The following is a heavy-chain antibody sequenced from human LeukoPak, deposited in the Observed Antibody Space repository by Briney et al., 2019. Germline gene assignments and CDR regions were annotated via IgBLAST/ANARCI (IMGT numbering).Heavy chain of an antibody. D-gene: IGHD3-22*01. CDR3: ARGGYYYDSSGYYEIGLD. V-gene: IGHV4-4*07. Sequence: SETLSLTCAVSGGSISSYYWSWIRQPAGKGLEWIGRIYTSGSTNYNPSLKSRVTMSVDTSKNQFSLKLSSVTAADTAVYYCARGGYYYDSSGYYEIGLDWGQGTLVTVSS. CDR2: IYTSGST. J-gene: IGHJ4*02. CDR1: GGSISSYY.